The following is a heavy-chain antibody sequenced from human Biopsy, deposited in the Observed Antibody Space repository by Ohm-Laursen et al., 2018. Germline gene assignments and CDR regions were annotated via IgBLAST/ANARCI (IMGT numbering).Heavy chain of an antibody. V-gene: IGHV1-18*01. CDR1: GYTFTSYG. Sequence: SSVKVSCKASGYTFTSYGISWVRQAPGQGLEWMGWINTENGNTIYAQNLQRRVTMTADTSTSTAYMEVTSLRSDDTAVYYCARAKLEPVYYYYGMDVWGQGTTVTVSS. CDR3: ARAKLEPVYYYYGMDV. D-gene: IGHD1-1*01. CDR2: INTENGNT. J-gene: IGHJ6*02.